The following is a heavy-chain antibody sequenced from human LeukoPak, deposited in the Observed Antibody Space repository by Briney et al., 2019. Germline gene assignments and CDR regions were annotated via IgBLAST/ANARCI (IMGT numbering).Heavy chain of an antibody. Sequence: GASVKVSCKASGYTFTSYDINWVRQATGQGLEWMGWMNPNSGNTGYAQKFQGRVTMTRNTSISTAYMELSSLRSEDTAVYYCARGLGSYFDWSLDYWGQGTLVTVSS. CDR1: GYTFTSYD. CDR3: ARGLGSYFDWSLDY. V-gene: IGHV1-8*01. CDR2: MNPNSGNT. J-gene: IGHJ4*02. D-gene: IGHD3-9*01.